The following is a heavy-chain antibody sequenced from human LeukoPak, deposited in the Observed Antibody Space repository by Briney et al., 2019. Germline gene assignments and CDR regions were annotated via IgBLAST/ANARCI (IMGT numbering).Heavy chain of an antibody. Sequence: GESLKISCKGSGYSFTNYWIGWVRQMPGEGLEWMGIIYPGDSDTRYRPSFQGQVTISADKSISTAYLQWSSLKASDTAMYYCARTGYTSSWAIHYWGQGTLVTVSS. CDR3: ARTGYTSSWAIHY. V-gene: IGHV5-51*01. CDR1: GYSFTNYW. CDR2: IYPGDSDT. J-gene: IGHJ4*02. D-gene: IGHD6-13*01.